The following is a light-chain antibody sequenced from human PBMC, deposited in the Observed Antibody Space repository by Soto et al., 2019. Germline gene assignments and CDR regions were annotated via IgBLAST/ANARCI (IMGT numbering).Light chain of an antibody. CDR2: GAS. CDR1: QSISSN. V-gene: IGKV3D-15*01. CDR3: QQYASSPRT. J-gene: IGKJ1*01. Sequence: EIVMTQSPATRSVSPGERATLPCWASQSISSNLAWYQQKPGQAPRLLIYGASSRATGIPDRFSGSGSGTDFTLTISRLEPEDSAVYYCQQYASSPRTFGQGTKVDIK.